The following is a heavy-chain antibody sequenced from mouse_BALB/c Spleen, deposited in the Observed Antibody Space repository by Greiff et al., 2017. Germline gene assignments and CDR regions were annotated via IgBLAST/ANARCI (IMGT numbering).Heavy chain of an antibody. CDR3: ARDNYRYDGYFDY. CDR2: IWAGGST. CDR1: GFSLTSYG. Sequence: VQVVESGPGLVAPSQSLSITCTVSGFSLTSYGVHWVRQPPGKGLEWLGVIWAGGSTNYNSALMSRLSISKDNSKSQVFLKMNSLQTDDTAMYYCARDNYRYDGYFDYWGQGTTLTVSS. D-gene: IGHD2-14*01. J-gene: IGHJ2*01. V-gene: IGHV2-9*02.